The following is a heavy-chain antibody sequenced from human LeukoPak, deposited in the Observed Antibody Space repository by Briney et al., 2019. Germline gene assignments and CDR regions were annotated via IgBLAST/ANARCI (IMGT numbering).Heavy chain of an antibody. CDR3: ARDYSNYIIDY. V-gene: IGHV4-59*01. Sequence: PSETLSLTCTVSGGSISTYSWSWIRQPPGKGLEWIGYIYYNGNTNYNPSLKSRVTMSIDTSKNQFSLNLTSVTAADTAVYYCARDYSNYIIDYWGQGTLVTVSS. D-gene: IGHD4-11*01. J-gene: IGHJ4*02. CDR2: IYYNGNT. CDR1: GGSISTYS.